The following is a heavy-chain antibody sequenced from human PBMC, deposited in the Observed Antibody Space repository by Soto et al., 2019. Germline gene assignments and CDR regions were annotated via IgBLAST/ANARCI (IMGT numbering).Heavy chain of an antibody. D-gene: IGHD1-7*01. J-gene: IGHJ6*02. CDR2: ISLRHHST. Sequence: ASVKVSCKTSGYTFVDYFIHWVRQAPGQGLEWMGIISLRHHSTSYAQKFQDRLSVTRDPSSTTIYMELSSLRSEDTAVYYCARVGLTGTSISSLYYGMDVWGQGTTVTVSS. V-gene: IGHV1-46*01. CDR1: GYTFVDYF. CDR3: ARVGLTGTSISSLYYGMDV.